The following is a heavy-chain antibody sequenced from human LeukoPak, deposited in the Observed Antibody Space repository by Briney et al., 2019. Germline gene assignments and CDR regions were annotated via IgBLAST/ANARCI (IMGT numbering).Heavy chain of an antibody. D-gene: IGHD2-15*01. Sequence: EASVKVSCKASGYIFTSYGISWVRQAPGQRLEWMGWISVYNGHTNYAQKFQDRVTMTTDTSTNTAYMELRGLTSDGTAVYYCARFCSGGGCYHNWFDPWGQGTLVTVSS. V-gene: IGHV1-18*01. CDR3: ARFCSGGGCYHNWFDP. J-gene: IGHJ5*02. CDR2: ISVYNGHT. CDR1: GYIFTSYG.